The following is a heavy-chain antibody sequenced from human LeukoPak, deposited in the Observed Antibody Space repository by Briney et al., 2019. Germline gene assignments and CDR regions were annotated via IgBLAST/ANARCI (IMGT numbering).Heavy chain of an antibody. CDR2: IYHSGST. CDR3: ARRRSGAFDY. V-gene: IGHV4-39*07. Sequence: SETLSLTCTVSGGSISSGDYYWGWIRQPPGKGLEWIGSIYHSGSTYYNPSLKSRVTISVDTSKNQFSLKLSSVTAADTAVYYCARRRSGAFDYWGQGTLVTVSS. J-gene: IGHJ4*02. CDR1: GGSISSGDYY. D-gene: IGHD4/OR15-4a*01.